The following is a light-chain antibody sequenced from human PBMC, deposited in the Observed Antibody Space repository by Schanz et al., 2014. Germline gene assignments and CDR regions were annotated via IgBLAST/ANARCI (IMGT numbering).Light chain of an antibody. CDR1: QSVLYRSNNRSD. V-gene: IGKV4-1*01. Sequence: DIVMTQSPDSLAVSLGERATINCKSSQSVLYRSNNRSDLAWYQQKPGQPPKLLIYWASTRHSGVPDRFSGSGSGTDFTLTISSLQAEDVAVYYCQQYYTTPWTFGQGTKVEIK. J-gene: IGKJ1*01. CDR3: QQYYTTPWT. CDR2: WAS.